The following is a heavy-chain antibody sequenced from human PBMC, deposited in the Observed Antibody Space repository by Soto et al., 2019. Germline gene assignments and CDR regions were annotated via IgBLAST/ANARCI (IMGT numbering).Heavy chain of an antibody. CDR2: INHSGST. Sequence: CGVGEGLFSGGCCIWIKQPPGKGLEWIGEINHSGSTNYNPSLKSRVTISVDTSKNQFSLKLSSVTAADTAVYYCASNAYYDFWSGYYRSMDVWGQGTTVTVSS. V-gene: IGHV4-34*01. J-gene: IGHJ6*02. CDR3: ASNAYYDFWSGYYRSMDV. D-gene: IGHD3-3*01. CDR1: EGLFSGGC.